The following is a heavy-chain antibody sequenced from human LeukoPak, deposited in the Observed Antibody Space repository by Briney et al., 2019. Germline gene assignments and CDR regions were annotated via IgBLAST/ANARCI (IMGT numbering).Heavy chain of an antibody. Sequence: VASVKVSCKASGYTFTSYGISWVRQAPGQVLEWMGWISAYNGNTNYAQKLQGRVTMTTDTSTSTAYMELRSLRSDDTAVYYCARFERSTSYYYYGMDVWGQGTTVTVSS. CDR1: GYTFTSYG. V-gene: IGHV1-18*01. CDR3: ARFERSTSYYYYGMDV. J-gene: IGHJ6*02. D-gene: IGHD2-2*01. CDR2: ISAYNGNT.